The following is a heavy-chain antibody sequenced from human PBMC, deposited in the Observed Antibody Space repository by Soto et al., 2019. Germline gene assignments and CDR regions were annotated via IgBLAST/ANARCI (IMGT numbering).Heavy chain of an antibody. CDR1: GYSFTSYW. J-gene: IGHJ4*02. D-gene: IGHD1-26*01. V-gene: IGHV5-51*01. CDR2: IYPGDSDT. Sequence: GESLKISCKGSGYSFTSYWIGWVRQMPGKGLEWMGIIYPGDSDTRYSPSFQGQVTISADKSISTAYLQMNSLRDEDTAVYYCARESKGSYYVDFLAPFDYWGQGTLVTVSS. CDR3: ARESKGSYYVDFLAPFDY.